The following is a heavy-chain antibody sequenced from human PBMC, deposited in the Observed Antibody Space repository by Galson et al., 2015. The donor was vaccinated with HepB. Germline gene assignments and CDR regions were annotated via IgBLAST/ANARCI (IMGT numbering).Heavy chain of an antibody. V-gene: IGHV1-69*13. J-gene: IGHJ5*02. D-gene: IGHD6-13*01. CDR3: AREGSSWTGWFDP. CDR2: IIPIFGTA. CDR1: GGTFSSYA. Sequence: SVKVSCKASGGTFSSYAISWVRQAPGQGLEWMGGIIPIFGTANYAQKFQGRVTITADESTGTAYMELSSLRSEDTAVYYCAREGSSWTGWFDPWGQGTLATVSS.